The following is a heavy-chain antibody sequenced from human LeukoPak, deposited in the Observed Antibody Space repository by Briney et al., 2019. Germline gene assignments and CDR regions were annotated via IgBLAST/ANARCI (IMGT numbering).Heavy chain of an antibody. CDR3: ARNLDGGHNDGLDI. V-gene: IGHV3-30*04. D-gene: IGHD2-15*01. CDR2: VSYDGTNK. J-gene: IGHJ3*02. CDR1: GFTFSNFA. Sequence: GGSLRLSCAASGFTFSNFAMHWVRQAPGKGLEWVAVVSYDGTNKYYADSVKGRFIISRDNSKNTLYLQKNSLKAEDTAVYYCARNLDGGHNDGLDIWGQGTMVTVSS.